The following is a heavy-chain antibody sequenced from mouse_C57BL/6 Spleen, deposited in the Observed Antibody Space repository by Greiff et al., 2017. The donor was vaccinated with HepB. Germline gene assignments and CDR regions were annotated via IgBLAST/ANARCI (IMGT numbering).Heavy chain of an antibody. Sequence: VKLQESGAELVKPGASVKISCKASGYAFSSYWMNWVKQRPGKGLEWIGQIYPGDGDTNYNGKFKGKATLTADKSSSTAYMQLSSLTSEDSAVYFCARSYYYGSSTVYYYAMDYWGQGTSVTVSS. CDR3: ARSYYYGSSTVYYYAMDY. CDR1: GYAFSSYW. V-gene: IGHV1-80*01. CDR2: IYPGDGDT. D-gene: IGHD1-1*01. J-gene: IGHJ4*01.